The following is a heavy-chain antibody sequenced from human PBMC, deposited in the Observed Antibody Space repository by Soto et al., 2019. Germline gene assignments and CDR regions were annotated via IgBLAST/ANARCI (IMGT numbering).Heavy chain of an antibody. D-gene: IGHD4-4*01. Sequence: ASVKVSCKASGYTFTNYAMHWVRQAPGQRLEWMGWINAGNGNTKYSQKFQGRVTITRDTSASTAYMELSSLRSEDTAVYYCARSIGSNHGWFDPWGQGTLVTVSS. J-gene: IGHJ5*02. CDR2: INAGNGNT. CDR1: GYTFTNYA. CDR3: ARSIGSNHGWFDP. V-gene: IGHV1-3*01.